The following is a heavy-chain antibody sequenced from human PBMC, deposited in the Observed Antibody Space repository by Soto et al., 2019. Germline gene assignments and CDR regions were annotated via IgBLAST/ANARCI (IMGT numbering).Heavy chain of an antibody. D-gene: IGHD1-1*01. CDR1: VASISGFS. Sequence: SETLSLTCTVSVASISGFSWSWMRKSAGKGLEWIGRIYATGTTDYNPSLKSRVMMSVDTSKKQFSLKLRSVTAADTAVYYCVRDGTKTLRDWFDPWGQGISVAVSS. J-gene: IGHJ5*02. CDR2: IYATGTT. V-gene: IGHV4-4*07. CDR3: VRDGTKTLRDWFDP.